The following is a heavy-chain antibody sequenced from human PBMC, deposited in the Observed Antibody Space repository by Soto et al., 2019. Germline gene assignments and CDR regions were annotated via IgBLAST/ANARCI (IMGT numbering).Heavy chain of an antibody. CDR3: AKGVFCSSGWRLAGYYFDY. V-gene: IGHV3-23*01. Sequence: GRSLILSWAASGFTFSSYAMSWVRQAPGKGLEWVSAISGSGGSTYYADSVKGRFTISRDNSKNTRYLQMTSLRAEATAVYYRAKGVFCSSGWRLAGYYFDYWGEGILVTVSS. D-gene: IGHD6-19*01. J-gene: IGHJ4*02. CDR2: ISGSGGST. CDR1: GFTFSSYA.